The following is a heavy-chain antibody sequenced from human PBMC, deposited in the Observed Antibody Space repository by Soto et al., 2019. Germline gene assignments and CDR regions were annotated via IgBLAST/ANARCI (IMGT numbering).Heavy chain of an antibody. CDR3: ASHNGPQSSSLWFGELSWFDP. J-gene: IGHJ5*02. CDR2: IYYSGGT. D-gene: IGHD3-10*01. CDR1: GGSISSSSYY. Sequence: QLQLQESGPGLVKPSETLSLTCTVSGGSISSSSYYWGWIRQPPGKGLEWIGSIYYSGGTYYNPSLKSRVTISVDTSKNQFSLKLSSVTAADPAVYYCASHNGPQSSSLWFGELSWFDPWGQGTLVTVSS. V-gene: IGHV4-39*01.